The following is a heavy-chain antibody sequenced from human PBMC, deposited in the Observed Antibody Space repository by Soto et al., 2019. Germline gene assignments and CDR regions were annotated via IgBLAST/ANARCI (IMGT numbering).Heavy chain of an antibody. CDR3: GRAAAVPQALDY. Sequence: QVQLVQSGAEVKKPGSSVRVSCKASGGTFSSYGISWVRQAPGQGLEWMGRIIPILNTVNYAQKFQGRVTIAADRSKSPAYMGLTSLRSAGTAVYFCGRAAAVPQALDYWGQGPLVIVS. D-gene: IGHD6-19*01. CDR1: GGTFSSYG. V-gene: IGHV1-69*08. CDR2: IIPILNTV. J-gene: IGHJ4*02.